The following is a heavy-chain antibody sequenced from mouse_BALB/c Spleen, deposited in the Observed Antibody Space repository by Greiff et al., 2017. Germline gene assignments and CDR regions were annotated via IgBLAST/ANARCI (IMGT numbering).Heavy chain of an antibody. Sequence: ESGAELVRPGTSVKMSCKAAGYTFTNYWIGWVKQRPGHGLEWIGDIYPGGGYTNYNEKFKGKATLTADTSSSTAYMQLSSLTSEDSAIYYCARYYYGSSHWYFDVWGAGTTVTVSS. CDR2: IYPGGGYT. CDR1: GYTFTNYW. D-gene: IGHD1-1*01. V-gene: IGHV1-63*02. J-gene: IGHJ1*01. CDR3: ARYYYGSSHWYFDV.